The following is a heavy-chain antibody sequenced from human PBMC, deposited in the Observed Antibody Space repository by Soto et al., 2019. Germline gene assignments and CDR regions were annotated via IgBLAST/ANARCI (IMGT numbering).Heavy chain of an antibody. J-gene: IGHJ4*02. CDR3: ALDQIPGAPDYFDY. Sequence: PGGSLRLSCAASGFPFSNNVLHWVRQAPGKGLEWVAVMSSDGSYIFYTDSVKGRFTISRDNAKSTLYLEMNSLTSEDTAVYYCALDQIPGAPDYFDYWGQGTLVTVSS. CDR2: MSSDGSYI. V-gene: IGHV3-30-3*01. CDR1: GFPFSNNV.